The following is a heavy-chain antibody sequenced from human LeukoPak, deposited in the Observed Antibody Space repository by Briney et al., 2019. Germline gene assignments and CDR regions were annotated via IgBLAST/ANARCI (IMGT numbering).Heavy chain of an antibody. CDR3: AIGDPTFLFWYFDL. J-gene: IGHJ2*01. V-gene: IGHV4-59*01. D-gene: IGHD3-16*01. CDR2: IYYSGNT. CDR1: GGSISSYY. Sequence: PSETLSLTCTVSGGSISSYYWSWIRKPPAQGQGRMGYIYYSGNTNYNPSLKSRVTISKDTSKNQFSLKLSSGTTADTAVYYCAIGDPTFLFWYFDLWGRGTLVTVSS.